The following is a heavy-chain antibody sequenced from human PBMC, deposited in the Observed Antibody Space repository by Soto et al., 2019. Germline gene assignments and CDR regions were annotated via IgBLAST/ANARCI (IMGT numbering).Heavy chain of an antibody. V-gene: IGHV3-23*01. J-gene: IGHJ5*02. CDR2: ISANGASI. CDR3: AKDRYYDTPGWFDP. Sequence: GGSLRLSCVGSGFTFRDHAMRWVRQSPGRGLEWVSAISANGASIQHADSVKGRFSVSRDNAKNTVYLQMDNLRTEDSAVYYCAKDRYYDTPGWFDPWGQGSRVTVSS. CDR1: GFTFRDHA. D-gene: IGHD3-22*01.